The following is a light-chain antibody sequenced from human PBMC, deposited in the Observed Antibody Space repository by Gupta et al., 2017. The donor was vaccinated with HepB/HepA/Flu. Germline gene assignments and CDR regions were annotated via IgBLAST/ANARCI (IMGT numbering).Light chain of an antibody. CDR1: QTVSSTY. Sequence: EIVLTQSPVTLSLSPGERATLSCRTSQTVSSTYLAWYQQKPGQAPRLLLYAASNSATGIPDTFSGSGYGTDFTLTISRREPEDYAVYYCHQYGSSSWTFGQGTEVEIK. CDR3: HQYGSSSWT. CDR2: AAS. J-gene: IGKJ1*01. V-gene: IGKV3-20*01.